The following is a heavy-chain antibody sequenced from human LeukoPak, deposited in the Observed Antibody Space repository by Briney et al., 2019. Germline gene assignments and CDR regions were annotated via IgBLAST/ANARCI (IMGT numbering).Heavy chain of an antibody. CDR1: GGSISSGGYS. CDR2: IYHSGST. V-gene: IGHV4-30-2*01. Sequence: SQTLSLTCAVSGGSISSGGYSWSWIRQPPGKGLEWIGYIYHSGSTYYNPSLKSRVTISVDRSKNQFSLKLSSVTAADTAVYYCARDQLELRDWGQGALVIVSS. CDR3: ARDQLELRD. D-gene: IGHD1-1*01. J-gene: IGHJ4*02.